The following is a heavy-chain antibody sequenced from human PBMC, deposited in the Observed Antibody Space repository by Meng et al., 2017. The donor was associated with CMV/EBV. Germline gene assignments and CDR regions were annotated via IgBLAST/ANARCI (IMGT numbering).Heavy chain of an antibody. J-gene: IGHJ4*02. CDR3: ASPIAARPRPFDY. CDR1: GGTVSSYA. D-gene: IGHD6-6*01. CDR2: IIPIFGTA. Sequence: KASGGTVSSYAISWVRQAPGQGLEWMGGIIPIFGTANYAQKFQGRVTITTDESTSTAYMELSSLRSEDTAVYYCASPIAARPRPFDYWGQGTLVTVSS. V-gene: IGHV1-69*05.